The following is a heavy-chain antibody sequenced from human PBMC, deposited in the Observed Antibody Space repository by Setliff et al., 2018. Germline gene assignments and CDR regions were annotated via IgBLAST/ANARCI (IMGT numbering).Heavy chain of an antibody. CDR2: ISGSGGST. V-gene: IGHV3-23*01. J-gene: IGHJ4*02. D-gene: IGHD7-27*01. CDR3: VRDLHWGFDY. CDR1: GFTFSSDP. Sequence: GGSLRLSCAASGFTFSSDPMNWVRQAPGKGLEWVSAISGSGGSTYYADSVKGRFTISRDNVKNSLFLQMNSLRAEDTAVYYCVRDLHWGFDYWGLGTLVTVSS.